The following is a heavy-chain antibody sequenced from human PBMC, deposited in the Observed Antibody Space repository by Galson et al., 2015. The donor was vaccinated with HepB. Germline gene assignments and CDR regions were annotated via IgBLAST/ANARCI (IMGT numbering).Heavy chain of an antibody. Sequence: SLRLSCAVSGFTFSSFWMSWVRQAPGKGLEWMATIKQDGSDKYYLDSVKGRFSISRDNAKNSLYLQMNSLRAEDTAVYYCARVPNGDNIWLDPWGQGTLVTVSS. D-gene: IGHD4-17*01. J-gene: IGHJ5*02. CDR2: IKQDGSDK. V-gene: IGHV3-7*03. CDR3: ARVPNGDNIWLDP. CDR1: GFTFSSFW.